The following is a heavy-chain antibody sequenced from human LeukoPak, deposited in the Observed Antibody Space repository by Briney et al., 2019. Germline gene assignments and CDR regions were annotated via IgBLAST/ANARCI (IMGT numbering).Heavy chain of an antibody. D-gene: IGHD3-3*01. Sequence: GGSLRLSCAASGFTLSGYSISWVRQAPGKGLEWVSSISSSSTYIYYADSVKGRFTISRDNAKKSLYLQMNSLRAEDTAVYYCARPHPRTVFGVFSYYYGMDVWGQGTTVTVSS. J-gene: IGHJ6*02. V-gene: IGHV3-21*01. CDR2: ISSSSTYI. CDR3: ARPHPRTVFGVFSYYYGMDV. CDR1: GFTLSGYS.